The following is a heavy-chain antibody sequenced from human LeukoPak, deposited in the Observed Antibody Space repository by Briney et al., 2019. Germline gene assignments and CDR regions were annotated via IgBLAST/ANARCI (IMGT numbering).Heavy chain of an antibody. Sequence: SETLSLTCALYGGSFSGYNRSWIRQPPGKGLEWISEINHSGSTNYNPSLKSRVTISVDTSKNQFSLKLSSVTAADTAVYYCVRGQVKQQLLPRTGSRDYYYYMDVWGKGTTVTVSS. V-gene: IGHV4-34*01. CDR2: INHSGST. D-gene: IGHD6-13*01. J-gene: IGHJ6*03. CDR3: VRGQVKQQLLPRTGSRDYYYYMDV. CDR1: GGSFSGYN.